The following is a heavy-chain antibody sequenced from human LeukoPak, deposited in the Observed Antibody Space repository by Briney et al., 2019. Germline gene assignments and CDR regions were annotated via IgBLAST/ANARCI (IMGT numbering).Heavy chain of an antibody. D-gene: IGHD2-21*02. CDR2: IYSGGST. V-gene: IGHV3-53*01. CDR3: AGGDRDPFDY. Sequence: GGSLRLSCAASGFTVGSNYMNWVRQAPGKGLEWVSIIYSGGSTYYADSVKGRFTIPRDNSKNTLYLQLNSLTAEDTTAYYCAGGDRDPFDYWGQGTLVTVSS. J-gene: IGHJ4*02. CDR1: GFTVGSNY.